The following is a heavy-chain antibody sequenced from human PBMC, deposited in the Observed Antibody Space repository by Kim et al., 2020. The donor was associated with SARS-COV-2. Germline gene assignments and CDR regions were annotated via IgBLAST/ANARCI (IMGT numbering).Heavy chain of an antibody. J-gene: IGHJ6*02. D-gene: IGHD1-1*01. CDR3: ARDGTTGTTGRSYGMDP. Sequence: SETLSLTCSVSGGSISSISSHWAWIRQPRGKGLEWIRNIYYGGSSYQNPSLKSRVTISVDTSKNQYSLKLTSVTAADTAVYYCARDGTTGTTGRSYGMDPWGHGTTVTVSS. CDR2: IYYGGSS. CDR1: GGSISSISSH. V-gene: IGHV4-39*07.